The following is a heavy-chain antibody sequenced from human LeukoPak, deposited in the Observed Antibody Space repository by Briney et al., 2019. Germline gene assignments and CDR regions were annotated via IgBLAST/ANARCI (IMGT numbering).Heavy chain of an antibody. CDR1: GGSISSGSYY. V-gene: IGHV4-61*02. D-gene: IGHD5-12*01. CDR3: ARGQIGGGYDWGGEYYFDY. J-gene: IGHJ4*02. CDR2: IYTSGST. Sequence: KPSETLSLTCTVSGGSISSGSYYWSWIRQPAGKGLEWIGRIYTSGSTDYNPSLKSRVTISVDTSKNQFSLKLSSVTAADTAVYYWARGQIGGGYDWGGEYYFDYWGQGTLVTVSS.